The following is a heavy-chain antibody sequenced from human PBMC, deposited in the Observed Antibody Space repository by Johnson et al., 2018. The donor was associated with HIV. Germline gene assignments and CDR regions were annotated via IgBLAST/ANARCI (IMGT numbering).Heavy chain of an antibody. Sequence: QEQVVESGGGEVQPGGSLRLSCAASRFTFNSYDMNWVRQAPGKGLEWVAFIRYDGSSTYYGDSVKGRFTIYRDNSKNTLYLQMNSLRTEDTAVYYCATEYFDIWGQGTMVTVSS. V-gene: IGHV3-30*02. J-gene: IGHJ3*02. CDR2: IRYDGSST. CDR3: ATEYFDI. D-gene: IGHD2/OR15-2a*01. CDR1: RFTFNSYD.